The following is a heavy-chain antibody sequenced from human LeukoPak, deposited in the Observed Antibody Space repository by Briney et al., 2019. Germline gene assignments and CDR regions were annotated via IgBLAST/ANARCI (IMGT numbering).Heavy chain of an antibody. J-gene: IGHJ4*02. CDR1: GGSISSHY. CDR3: ARDGYHGRGSIY. CDR2: IHYGGNP. D-gene: IGHD5-12*01. Sequence: SETLSLTCTVTGGSISSHYWSWIRQPPGKGLEWIGYIHYGGNPTYNPSLKSRVTISVDTSKNQFSLKLNSVTAADTAVYYCARDGYHGRGSIYWGQGTLVTVSS. V-gene: IGHV4-59*11.